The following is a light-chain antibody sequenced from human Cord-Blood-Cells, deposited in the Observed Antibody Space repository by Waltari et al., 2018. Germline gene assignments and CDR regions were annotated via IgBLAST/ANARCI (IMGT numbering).Light chain of an antibody. J-gene: IGLJ3*02. CDR2: EVS. Sequence: QSALTPPPSASGSPGQSVTLSCTGTSSDVGGYNYVSWYQQHPGKAPKLMIYEVSKRPSGVPDRFSGSKSGNTASLTVSGLQAEDEADYYCSSYAGSNNFVFGGGTKLTVL. V-gene: IGLV2-8*01. CDR1: SSDVGGYNY. CDR3: SSYAGSNNFV.